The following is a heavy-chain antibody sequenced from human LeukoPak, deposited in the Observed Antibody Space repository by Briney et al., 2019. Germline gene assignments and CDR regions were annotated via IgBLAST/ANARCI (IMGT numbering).Heavy chain of an antibody. V-gene: IGHV3-23*01. CDR3: AKAAHYYGSGSYQDY. D-gene: IGHD3-10*01. J-gene: IGHJ4*02. CDR2: ISGSGGST. CDR1: GFTFSSYA. Sequence: GGSLRLSCAASGFTFSSYAMSWVRQAPGKGLEWVSAISGSGGSTYYADSVKGRFTISRDNSKNTLYLQMNSLRAGDTAVYYCAKAAHYYGSGSYQDYWGQGTLVTVSS.